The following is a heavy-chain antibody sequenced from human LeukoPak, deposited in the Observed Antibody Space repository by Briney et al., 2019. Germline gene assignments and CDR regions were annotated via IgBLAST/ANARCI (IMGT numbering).Heavy chain of an antibody. Sequence: PGGSLRLSCAASGFRFNTYSMHWVRQAPGKGLQWVAVISPDGSNENYAGSVKGRFTISRDTSKNTLYLQINSLRVEDTAVYYCIVFGDSNHWGQGTLVTVSS. D-gene: IGHD4-17*01. J-gene: IGHJ5*02. CDR3: IVFGDSNH. CDR2: ISPDGSNE. CDR1: GFRFNTYS. V-gene: IGHV3-30*03.